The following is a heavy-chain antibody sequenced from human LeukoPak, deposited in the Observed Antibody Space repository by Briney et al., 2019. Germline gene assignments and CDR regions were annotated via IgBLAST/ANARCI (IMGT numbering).Heavy chain of an antibody. CDR3: ARSSSGQIYLYYYYYYMDV. D-gene: IGHD6-19*01. Sequence: ASVKVSCKASGYTFTSYDINWVRQATGQGLEWMGWMNPNSGNTGYAQKFQGRVTITRNTSISTAYMELSSLRSEDTAVYYCARSSSGQIYLYYYYYYMDVWGKGTTVTVSS. J-gene: IGHJ6*03. CDR2: MNPNSGNT. V-gene: IGHV1-8*03. CDR1: GYTFTSYD.